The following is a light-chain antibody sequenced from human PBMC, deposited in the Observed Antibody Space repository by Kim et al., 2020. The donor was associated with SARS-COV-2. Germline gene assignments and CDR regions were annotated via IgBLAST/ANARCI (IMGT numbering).Light chain of an antibody. CDR2: GAS. CDR3: QQYDNWQIT. J-gene: IGKJ3*01. CDR1: QSVSTN. V-gene: IGKV3-15*01. Sequence: EIVMTQSPATLSVSPGERVTLSCTASQSVSTNLAWYQQKPGQTPRLLIYGASTRATGIPARFSGSGSGTEFTLTISSLQSEDFVVYYCQQYDNWQITFGPGTKVDIK.